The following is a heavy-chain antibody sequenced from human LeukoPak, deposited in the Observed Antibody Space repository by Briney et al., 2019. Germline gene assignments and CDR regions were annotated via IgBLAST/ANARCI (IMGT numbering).Heavy chain of an antibody. V-gene: IGHV3-20*01. CDR1: GFIFDDYG. J-gene: IGHJ4*02. CDR3: ARGDYYGSGSSGGDY. Sequence: GGSLRLSCAASGFIFDDYGMSWVRHAPGKGLEWVSGINWNGGSTGYADSVKGRFTISRDNAKNSLYLQMNSLRAEDTALYDCARGDYYGSGSSGGDYWGQGSLVTVSS. CDR2: INWNGGST. D-gene: IGHD3-10*01.